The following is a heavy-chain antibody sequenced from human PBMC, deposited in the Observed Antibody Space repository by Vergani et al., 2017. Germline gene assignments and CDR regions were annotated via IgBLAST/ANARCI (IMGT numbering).Heavy chain of an antibody. CDR2: IYYSGST. D-gene: IGHD6-6*01. Sequence: VQLVETGGGLIQPGGSLRLSCAASGFTVSSNYMSWVRQAPGKGLEWIGSIYYSGSTYYNPSLKSRVTISVDTSKNQFSLKLSSVTAADTAVYYCARGALDLPFDYWGQGTLVTVSS. V-gene: IGHV4-39*07. CDR3: ARGALDLPFDY. J-gene: IGHJ4*02. CDR1: GFTVSSNY.